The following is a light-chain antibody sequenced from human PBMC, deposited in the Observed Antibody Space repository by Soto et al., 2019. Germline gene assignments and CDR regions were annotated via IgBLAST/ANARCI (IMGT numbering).Light chain of an antibody. Sequence: DIQMTQSPSTLSASVGDRVTITCRASQSISSWLAWYQQKPGKAPKLLIYKASSLESGVPPRFSGSGSGTEFTLTISSLQPDDFATYYCQQYNSYSSTFGQGTEVEIK. V-gene: IGKV1-5*03. J-gene: IGKJ1*01. CDR3: QQYNSYSST. CDR2: KAS. CDR1: QSISSW.